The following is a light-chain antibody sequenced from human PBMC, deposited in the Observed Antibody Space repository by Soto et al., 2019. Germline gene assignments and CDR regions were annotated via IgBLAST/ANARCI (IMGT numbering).Light chain of an antibody. CDR2: EDN. CDR3: CAYVRSNALL. J-gene: IGLJ2*01. Sequence: QSALTQPASVSGSPGQSITISCTGTSSDVGSYNLVSWYQHHPGKAPKFIIYEDNKQPSGVSNRFSGSKSGNTASLTISGLQAEDEADYYCCAYVRSNALLFGGGTKLTVL. V-gene: IGLV2-23*01. CDR1: SSDVGSYNL.